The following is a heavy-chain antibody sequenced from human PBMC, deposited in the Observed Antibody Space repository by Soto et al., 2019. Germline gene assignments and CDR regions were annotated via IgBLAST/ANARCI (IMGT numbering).Heavy chain of an antibody. D-gene: IGHD3-3*01. CDR3: ARDGDFWSGYYTAPYYYGMDV. CDR2: IIPIFGTA. CDR1: GGTFSSYA. V-gene: IGHV1-69*13. Sequence: SVKVSCKASGGTFSSYAISWVRQAPGQGLEWMGGIIPIFGTANYAQKFQGRVTITADESTSTAYMELSSLRSEDTAVYYCARDGDFWSGYYTAPYYYGMDVWGQGTTVTVSS. J-gene: IGHJ6*02.